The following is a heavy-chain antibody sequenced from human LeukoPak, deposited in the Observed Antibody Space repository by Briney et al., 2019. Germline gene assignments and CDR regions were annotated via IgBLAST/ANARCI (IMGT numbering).Heavy chain of an antibody. J-gene: IGHJ6*03. CDR1: GFTLTSDS. CDR2: ISSGATTT. CDR3: ARDLIMTTLDWSYYMDV. V-gene: IGHV3-48*04. Sequence: GGSLRLSCAASGFTLTSDSMNWVRQAPGKGLEWISYISSGATTTYYADSVKGRFTISRDNAGNSLYLQINSLRVDDTAVYYCARDLIMTTLDWSYYMDVWGKGTAVTVSS. D-gene: IGHD3-16*01.